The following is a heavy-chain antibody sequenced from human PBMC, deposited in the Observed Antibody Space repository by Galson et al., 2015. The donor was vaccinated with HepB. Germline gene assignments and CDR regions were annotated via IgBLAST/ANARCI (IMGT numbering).Heavy chain of an antibody. J-gene: IGHJ4*02. D-gene: IGHD5-24*01. CDR3: VKGNGYKFFPCDY. CDR2: ISSNGGST. CDR1: GFTFSSYA. Sequence: SLRLSCAASGFTFSSYAMHWVRQAPGKGLEYVSAISSNGGSTYYADSVKGRFTISRDNSKNTLYLQMSSLRAEDTAVYYCVKGNGYKFFPCDYWGQGTLVTVSS. V-gene: IGHV3-64D*06.